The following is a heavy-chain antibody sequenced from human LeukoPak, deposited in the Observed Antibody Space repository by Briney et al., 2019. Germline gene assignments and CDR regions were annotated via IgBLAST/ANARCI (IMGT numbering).Heavy chain of an antibody. CDR3: ARDSYYYDSSGYLDPSDAFDI. CDR2: ISSSGSYI. J-gene: IGHJ3*02. V-gene: IGHV3-21*01. D-gene: IGHD3-22*01. Sequence: PGGSLRLSCAASGFTFSSYSMNWVRQAPGKGLEWVSSISSSGSYIYYADSVKGRFTISRDNAKNSLYLQMNSLRAEDTAVYYCARDSYYYDSSGYLDPSDAFDIWGQGTMVTVSS. CDR1: GFTFSSYS.